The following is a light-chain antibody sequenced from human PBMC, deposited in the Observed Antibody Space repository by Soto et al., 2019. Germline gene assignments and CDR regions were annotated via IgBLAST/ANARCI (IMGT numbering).Light chain of an antibody. V-gene: IGLV2-14*01. CDR3: SSYSISTAYL. CDR1: SSDVGSYDY. CDR2: EVS. J-gene: IGLJ1*01. Sequence: QSVLTQPASVSGSPGQSITISCTGTSSDVGSYDYVSWYQLHPGKAPKLMLFEVSNRPSGVSYRFSGSKSGNTASLTISGLQAEDEADYFCSSYSISTAYLFGTGTKVTVL.